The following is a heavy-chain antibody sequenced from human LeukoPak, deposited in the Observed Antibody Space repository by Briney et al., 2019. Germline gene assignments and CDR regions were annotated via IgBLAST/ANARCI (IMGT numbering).Heavy chain of an antibody. CDR3: ARDSYYYMDV. CDR2: TYYRSKWYI. J-gene: IGHJ6*03. Sequence: SQTLSLTCAISVDSVSINSAAWNWIRQSPSRGLEWLGRTYYRSKWYIEYAVSGQSRMTINPDTSKNQFSLHLNSVTPEDTAVYYCARDSYYYMDVWGKGTTVTVSS. V-gene: IGHV6-1*01. CDR1: VDSVSINSAA.